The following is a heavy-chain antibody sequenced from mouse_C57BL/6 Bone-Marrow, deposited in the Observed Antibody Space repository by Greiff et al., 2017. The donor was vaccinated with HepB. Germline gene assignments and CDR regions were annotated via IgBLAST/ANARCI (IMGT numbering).Heavy chain of an antibody. CDR2: IYPGNSDT. J-gene: IGHJ4*01. CDR3: TRSGFTTVDAMDY. V-gene: IGHV1-5*01. Sequence: EVQLQQSGTVLARPGASVKMSCKNSGYTFTSYWMHWVKQRPGQGLEWIGAIYPGNSDTSYNHKFKGKAKLTAVTSASTAYMELSSLTNEDSAVYYCTRSGFTTVDAMDYWGQGTSVTVSS. D-gene: IGHD1-1*01. CDR1: GYTFTSYW.